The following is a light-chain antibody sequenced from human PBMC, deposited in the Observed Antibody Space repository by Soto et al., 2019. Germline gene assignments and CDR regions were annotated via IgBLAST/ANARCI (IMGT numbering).Light chain of an antibody. Sequence: DIQMTQSPSSLSASVGDRVIITCRASQSISSYVNWYQQKPGKAPKLLIYAASNLQSGVSSRFSGSGSGPDFTLTISSLQPEDSATYFCQQLNSYPQTFGQGTRLENK. J-gene: IGKJ5*01. V-gene: IGKV1-39*01. CDR3: QQLNSYPQT. CDR2: AAS. CDR1: QSISSY.